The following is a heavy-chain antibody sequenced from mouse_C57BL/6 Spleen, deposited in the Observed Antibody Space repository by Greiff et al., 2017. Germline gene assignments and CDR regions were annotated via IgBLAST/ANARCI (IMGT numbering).Heavy chain of an antibody. D-gene: IGHD3-1*01. CDR1: GYTFTCYW. CDR2: IDPSASYT. CDR3: ATLVPTGGAY. Sequence: QVQLQQPGAELVKPGASVTLSCKASGYTFTCYWMQWVKQRPGQGLEWIGEIDPSASYTNYNQKFKGKATLTVDTSSSTAYMQLSSLTSEDSAVYYCATLVPTGGAYWGQGTLVTVSA. V-gene: IGHV1-50*01. J-gene: IGHJ3*01.